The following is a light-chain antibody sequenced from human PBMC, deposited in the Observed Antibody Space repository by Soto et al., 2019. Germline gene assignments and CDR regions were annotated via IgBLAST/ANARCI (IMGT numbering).Light chain of an antibody. CDR2: EVS. J-gene: IGLJ1*01. Sequence: QSALTQPASVSGSPGQSITICCTGTSSDVGGYNYVSWYQQHPGKAPKLMIYEVSNRPSGVSNRFSGSKSGNTASLTISGLQAEDEADYYCSSYTSSSTAYVFGTGTKVTVL. V-gene: IGLV2-14*01. CDR1: SSDVGGYNY. CDR3: SSYTSSSTAYV.